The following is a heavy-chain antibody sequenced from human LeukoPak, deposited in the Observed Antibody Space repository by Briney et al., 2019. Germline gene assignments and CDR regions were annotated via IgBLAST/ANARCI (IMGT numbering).Heavy chain of an antibody. CDR3: ASSYCSSTSCYMGGGGTYFFDY. CDR1: GGTFSSYA. D-gene: IGHD2-2*02. Sequence: SVKVSCKASGGTFSSYAISWVRQAPGQGLEWMGRIIPIFGIANYAQKFQGRVTITADKSTSTAYMELSSLRSEETAVYYCASSYCSSTSCYMGGGGTYFFDYWGQGTLVTVSS. V-gene: IGHV1-69*04. J-gene: IGHJ4*02. CDR2: IIPIFGIA.